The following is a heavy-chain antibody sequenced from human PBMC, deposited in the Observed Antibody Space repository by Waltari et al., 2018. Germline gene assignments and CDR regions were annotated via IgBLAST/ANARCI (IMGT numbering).Heavy chain of an antibody. CDR2: SGGYNGHT. V-gene: IGHV1-18*04. Sequence: QNQLVQSGAEVKKPGASVKVSCKASGYTFTSYGISWVRQAPGQGLEWMGWSGGYNGHTNHAQNFQGRVTMTTDTSTSTAYMELRSLTSDDTAMYYCARSGCGSTNCHPGAYDTWGQGTMVTVSS. J-gene: IGHJ3*02. D-gene: IGHD2-2*01. CDR3: ARSGCGSTNCHPGAYDT. CDR1: GYTFTSYG.